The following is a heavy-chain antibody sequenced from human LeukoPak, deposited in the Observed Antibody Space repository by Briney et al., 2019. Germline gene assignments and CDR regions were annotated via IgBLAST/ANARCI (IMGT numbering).Heavy chain of an antibody. V-gene: IGHV4-30-4*01. CDR3: ARDGEGSWRPRGMDV. CDR1: GGSISSGDYY. CDR2: IYYSGST. D-gene: IGHD3-10*01. Sequence: PSETLSLTCTVSGGSISSGDYYWSWIRQPPGKGLEWIGYIYYSGSTYYNPSLKSRVTISVDTSKNQFSLKLSSVTAADTAVYYCARDGEGSWRPRGMDVWGQGTTVTVSS. J-gene: IGHJ6*02.